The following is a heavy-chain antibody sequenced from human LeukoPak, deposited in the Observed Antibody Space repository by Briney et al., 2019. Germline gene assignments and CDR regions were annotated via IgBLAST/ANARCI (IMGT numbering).Heavy chain of an antibody. D-gene: IGHD2/OR15-2a*01. Sequence: PGRSLRLSCAASGFTFSSYAMHWVRQAPGKGLEWVAIISHDGRNQYYADSVKGRFTISRENSRNTLYLQMNSLRPEDTAVYFCARRGGESTFDFWGQGTLVTVSS. V-gene: IGHV3-30*04. CDR2: ISHDGRNQ. CDR1: GFTFSSYA. CDR3: ARRGGESTFDF. J-gene: IGHJ4*02.